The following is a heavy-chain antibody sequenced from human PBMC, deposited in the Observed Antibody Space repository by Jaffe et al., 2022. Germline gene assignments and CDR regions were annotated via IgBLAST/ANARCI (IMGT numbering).Heavy chain of an antibody. CDR1: GGSISSYY. D-gene: IGHD3-3*01. CDR2: IYYSGST. J-gene: IGHJ6*04. V-gene: IGHV4-59*01. CDR3: ARDRDDFWSGYRTPDV. Sequence: QVQLQESGPGLVKPSETLSLTCTVSGGSISSYYWSWIRQPPGKGLEWIGYIYYSGSTNYNPSLKSRVTISVDTSKNQFSLKLSSVTAADTAVYYCARDRDDFWSGYRTPDVWGKGTTVTVSS.